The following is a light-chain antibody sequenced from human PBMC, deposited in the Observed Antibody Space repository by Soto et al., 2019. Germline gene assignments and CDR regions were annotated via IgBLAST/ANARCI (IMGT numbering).Light chain of an antibody. Sequence: DIQITQSPSTLSASVGDRVTITCRASQSISNWLVWYQQKPGTAPKLLIYHASSLESGVPSRFSGSGSGTEFTLTISSLQPDDFATYYCQQYNSYSFGQGTKVDIK. CDR2: HAS. CDR3: QQYNSYS. CDR1: QSISNW. V-gene: IGKV1-5*01. J-gene: IGKJ1*01.